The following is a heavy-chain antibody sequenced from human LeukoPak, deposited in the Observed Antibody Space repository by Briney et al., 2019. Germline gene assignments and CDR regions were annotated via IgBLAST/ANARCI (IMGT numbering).Heavy chain of an antibody. Sequence: SETLSLTCTVSGGSISSSRYYWGWIRQPPGKGLEWIGSIYYSGSTYYNPSLKSRVTISVDTSKNQFSLKLSSVTAADTAVYYCARSSWYDSSGYYYSYWGQGTLVTVSS. CDR2: IYYSGST. V-gene: IGHV4-39*01. J-gene: IGHJ4*02. CDR3: ARSSWYDSSGYYYSY. D-gene: IGHD3-22*01. CDR1: GGSISSSRYY.